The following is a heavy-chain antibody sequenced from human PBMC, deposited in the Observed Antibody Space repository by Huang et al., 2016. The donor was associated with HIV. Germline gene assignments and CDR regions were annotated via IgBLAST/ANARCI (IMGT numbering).Heavy chain of an antibody. J-gene: IGHJ3*02. CDR1: GYTFNGYW. V-gene: IGHV5-51*01. CDR2: NYPGDSDT. D-gene: IGHD2-2*01. CDR3: ARQGVGDFVVEPTGLGAFDI. Sequence: EVQLVQSGAVVKKPGESLKISCKGSGYTFNGYWIGWVRQMPGKGLEWMGINYPGDSDTTYSPSVQGQVTISADKSISTAYLQWSGLKASDTAMYYCARQGVGDFVVEPTGLGAFDIWGQGTMVTVSS.